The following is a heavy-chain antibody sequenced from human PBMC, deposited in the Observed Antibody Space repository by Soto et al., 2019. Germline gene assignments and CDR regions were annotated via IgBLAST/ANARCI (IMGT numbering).Heavy chain of an antibody. CDR3: ARLHGAYYDFWSGPLQH. D-gene: IGHD3-3*01. J-gene: IGHJ1*01. V-gene: IGHV1-69*12. Sequence: QVQLVQSGAEVKKPGSSVKVSCKASGGTFSSYAISWVRQAPGQGLEWMGGIIPISGTANYAQKFQGRVTITADESTTTAYMELNSLRSEDTAVYYCARLHGAYYDFWSGPLQHWGQGTLVTVPS. CDR2: IIPISGTA. CDR1: GGTFSSYA.